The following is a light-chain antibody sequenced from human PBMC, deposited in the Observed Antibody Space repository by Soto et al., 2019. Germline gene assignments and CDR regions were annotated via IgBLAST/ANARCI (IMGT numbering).Light chain of an antibody. CDR1: SRDIGFFNY. CDR3: SSYTTRSTYV. Sequence: QSVLTQPASVSGSPGQSITISCTGTSRDIGFFNYVSWYQQFPGNAPKLIIFEVTNRPSGVSNRFSASKSGNTASLTISGLKAEDGADYYCSSYTTRSTYVFGNGTKLTVL. V-gene: IGLV2-14*01. CDR2: EVT. J-gene: IGLJ1*01.